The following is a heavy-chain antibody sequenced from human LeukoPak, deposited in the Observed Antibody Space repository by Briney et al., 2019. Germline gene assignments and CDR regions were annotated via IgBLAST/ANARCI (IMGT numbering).Heavy chain of an antibody. Sequence: GGSLRLSCAASGFNFSRHDMYWFRQAPGKGLEWVAVMWYDGINKYYADSVMGRFTISRDNSKDTLYLQMNSLRVEDTAVYYCARDSTGLDYWGQGTLVTVSS. D-gene: IGHD1-1*01. J-gene: IGHJ4*02. CDR2: MWYDGINK. CDR3: ARDSTGLDY. V-gene: IGHV3-33*07. CDR1: GFNFSRHD.